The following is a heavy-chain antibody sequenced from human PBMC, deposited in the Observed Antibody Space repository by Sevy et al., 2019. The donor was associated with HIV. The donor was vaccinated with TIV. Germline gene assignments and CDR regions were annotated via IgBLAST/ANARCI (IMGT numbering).Heavy chain of an antibody. CDR3: AGENAWGRGYS. D-gene: IGHD1-26*01. Sequence: KQSQTLSLTCTVSGGSITSLYWNWIRQPPGKGLEWIANIYYNGHINYNPSLKSRVTLSLDTSKNQFSLRLSSVTAADTAMYYCAGENAWGRGYSWGQGTLVTVS. CDR2: IYYNGHI. CDR1: GGSITSLY. V-gene: IGHV4-59*08. J-gene: IGHJ4*02.